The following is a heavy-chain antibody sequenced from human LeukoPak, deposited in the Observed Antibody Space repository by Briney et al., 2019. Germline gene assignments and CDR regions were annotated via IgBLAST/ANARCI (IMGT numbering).Heavy chain of an antibody. CDR1: GGSISSYY. CDR3: ARSPGAFDI. V-gene: IGHV4-59*01. Sequence: SETLSLTCTVSGGSISSYYWSWIRQPPGKGLEWIGYIYYSGSTNYNPFLKSRVTISVDTSKNRFSLKLSSVTAADTAVYYCARSPGAFDIWGQGTMVTVSS. J-gene: IGHJ3*02. CDR2: IYYSGST.